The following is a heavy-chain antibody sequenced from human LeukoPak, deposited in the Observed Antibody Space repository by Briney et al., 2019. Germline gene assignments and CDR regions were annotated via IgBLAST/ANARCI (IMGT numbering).Heavy chain of an antibody. D-gene: IGHD3-9*01. CDR2: IRYDGSNK. J-gene: IGHJ4*02. CDR3: VRDLDWGAYDY. Sequence: PGGSLRLSCAASGFAASGFTFSTFGMHWVRQAPGKGLEWVAFIRYDGSNKYYADSVKGRFTISRDNSKNTLHLQMNSLRTEDTAIYYCVRDLDWGAYDYWGQGTLVTVSS. CDR1: GFTFSTFG. V-gene: IGHV3-30*02.